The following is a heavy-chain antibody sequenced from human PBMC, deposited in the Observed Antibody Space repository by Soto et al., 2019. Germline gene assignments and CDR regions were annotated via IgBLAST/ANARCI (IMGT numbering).Heavy chain of an antibody. V-gene: IGHV4-39*01. D-gene: IGHD5-18*01. CDR3: ARHGGYSYGPRDYYGMDV. J-gene: IGHJ6*02. Sequence: SETLSLTCTVSGGSISSSSYYWGWIRQPPGKGLEWIGSIYYSGSTYYNPSPKSRVTISVDTSKNQFSLKLSSVTAADTAVYYCARHGGYSYGPRDYYGMDVWGQGTMVTVSS. CDR1: GGSISSSSYY. CDR2: IYYSGST.